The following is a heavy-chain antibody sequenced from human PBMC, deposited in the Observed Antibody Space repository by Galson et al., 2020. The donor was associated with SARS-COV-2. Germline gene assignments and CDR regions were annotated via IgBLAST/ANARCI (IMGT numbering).Heavy chain of an antibody. D-gene: IGHD6-13*01. Sequence: SLKISCAASGFTFDDYAMHWVRQAPGKGLEWVSGISWNSGSIGYADSVKGRFTISRDNAKNSLYLQMNSLRAKDTALYYCAKGHIASGDYWGQGTLVTVSS. J-gene: IGHJ4*02. CDR2: ISWNSGSI. CDR3: AKGHIASGDY. CDR1: GFTFDDYA. V-gene: IGHV3-9*01.